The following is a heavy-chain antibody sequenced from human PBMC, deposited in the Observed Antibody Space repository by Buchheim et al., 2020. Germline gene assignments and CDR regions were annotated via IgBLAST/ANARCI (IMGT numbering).Heavy chain of an antibody. CDR3: ARDQSGITMVRGVITPHYYYYGMDV. D-gene: IGHD3-10*01. Sequence: EVQLVESGGGLVQPGGSLRLSCAASGFTFSSYEMNWVRQAPGKGLEWVSYISSSGSTIYYADSVKGRFTISRDNAKNSLYLQMNSLRAEDTAVYYCARDQSGITMVRGVITPHYYYYGMDVWGQGTT. J-gene: IGHJ6*02. V-gene: IGHV3-48*03. CDR2: ISSSGSTI. CDR1: GFTFSSYE.